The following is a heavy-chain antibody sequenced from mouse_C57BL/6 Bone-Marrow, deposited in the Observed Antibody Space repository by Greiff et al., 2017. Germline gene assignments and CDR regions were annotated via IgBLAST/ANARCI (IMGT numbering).Heavy chain of an antibody. CDR2: IHPSSGST. D-gene: IGHD3-3*01. Sequence: QVQLQQPGAELVKPGASVKLSCKASGYTFTSYWMHWVKQRPGQGLEWIGMIHPSSGSTNYNEKFKSKATLAVDKSSSTAYMQLSSLTSADSAVYYSERAGRRRYLDDWGTGTTVTVSS. CDR1: GYTFTSYW. CDR3: ERAGRRRYLDD. V-gene: IGHV1-64*01. J-gene: IGHJ1*03.